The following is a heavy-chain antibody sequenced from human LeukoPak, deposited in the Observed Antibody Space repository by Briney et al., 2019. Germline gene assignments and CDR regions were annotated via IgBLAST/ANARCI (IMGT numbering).Heavy chain of an antibody. V-gene: IGHV3-66*01. CDR2: IYIGGST. CDR3: ARVDDGDYGFDY. Sequence: GGSLRLSCAASGFTVSSNYMSWVRQAPGKGLEGASVIYIGGSTYYADSVKGRFTIARDNSQNSLYLKMNSLRAEDAAVYYCARVDDGDYGFDYWGQGTLVTVSS. CDR1: GFTVSSNY. J-gene: IGHJ4*02. D-gene: IGHD4-17*01.